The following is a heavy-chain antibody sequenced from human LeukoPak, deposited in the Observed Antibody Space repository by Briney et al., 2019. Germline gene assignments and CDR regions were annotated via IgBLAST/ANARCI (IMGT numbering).Heavy chain of an antibody. CDR1: GGSISSYY. CDR2: IYYGGST. J-gene: IGHJ3*02. D-gene: IGHD2-21*02. V-gene: IGHV4-59*01. CDR3: ARVAPAYCGGDCLGGDAFDI. Sequence: SETLSLTCTVSGGSISSYYWSWIRQPPGKGLEWIGYIYYGGSTNYNPSLKSRVTISVDTSKNQFSLKLSSVTAADTAVYYCARVAPAYCGGDCLGGDAFDIWGQGTMVTVSS.